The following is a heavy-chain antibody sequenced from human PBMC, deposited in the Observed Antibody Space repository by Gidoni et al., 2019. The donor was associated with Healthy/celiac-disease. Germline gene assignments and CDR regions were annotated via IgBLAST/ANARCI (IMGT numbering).Heavy chain of an antibody. V-gene: IGHV4-39*01. CDR2: IYYSGST. Sequence: QLQRQASGPGLVQPSHTLSLTCTVSRVSISSSSYYWGWIRQPPGKGLEWIGSIYYSGSTYYNPSLKSRVTISVDTSKNQFALKLSAVTAADTAVYYGARHCSGCSCYSGAFEIWGQGTMVTVSS. CDR3: ARHCSGCSCYSGAFEI. D-gene: IGHD2-15*01. J-gene: IGHJ3*02. CDR1: RVSISSSSYY.